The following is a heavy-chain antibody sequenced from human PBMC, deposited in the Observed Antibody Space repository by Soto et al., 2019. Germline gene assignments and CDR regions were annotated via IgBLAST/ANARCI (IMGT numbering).Heavy chain of an antibody. CDR1: GITFSIYA. CDR3: VPSTILYMDV. CDR2: ISGRGDNT. V-gene: IGHV3-23*01. D-gene: IGHD2-2*01. Sequence: EVQLLQSGGGLVQPGGSLRLSCSASGITFSIYAMSWVRQAPGRGLEWVSAISGRGDNTYYAGSVEGRFTISRDNSKKTLYLQMNSLRAEDTAIYWVVPSTILYMDVWGEGTTVTVSS. J-gene: IGHJ6*03.